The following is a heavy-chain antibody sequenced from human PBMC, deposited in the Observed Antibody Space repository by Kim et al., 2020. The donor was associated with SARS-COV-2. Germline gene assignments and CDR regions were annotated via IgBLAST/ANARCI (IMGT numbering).Heavy chain of an antibody. V-gene: IGHV3-30-3*01. CDR3: ARDASSSGWTQGYFQH. D-gene: IGHD6-19*01. J-gene: IGHJ1*01. CDR2: ISYDGSNK. CDR1: GFTFSSYA. Sequence: GGSLRLSCAASGFTFSSYAMHWVRQAPGKGLEWVAVISYDGSNKYYADSVKGRFTISRDNSKNTLYLQMNSLRAEDTAVYYCARDASSSGWTQGYFQHWGQGTLVTVSS.